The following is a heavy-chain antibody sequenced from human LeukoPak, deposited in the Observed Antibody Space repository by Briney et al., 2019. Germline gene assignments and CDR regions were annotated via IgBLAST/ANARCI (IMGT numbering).Heavy chain of an antibody. CDR3: ARHGVNSSSSFYYGMDV. CDR1: GGPISRDY. Sequence: SETLSPTCSVSGGPISRDYWSWIRQPPGKGLEWIGYIYYSGSTNYSPSLKSRLTISVDTSKNQVSLRLSSVTAADTAVYYCARHGVNSSSSFYYGMDVWGQGTTVTVSS. V-gene: IGHV4-59*08. CDR2: IYYSGST. J-gene: IGHJ6*02. D-gene: IGHD6-6*01.